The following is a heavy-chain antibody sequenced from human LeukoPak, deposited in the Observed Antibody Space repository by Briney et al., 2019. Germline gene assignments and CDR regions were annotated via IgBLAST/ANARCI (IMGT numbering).Heavy chain of an antibody. D-gene: IGHD2-15*01. Sequence: RASVGVSCKASGYTFTSYYMHWVRQAPGQGLEWMGIINPSGGSTSYAQKFQGRVTMTRDTSTSTVYMELSSLRSEDTAVYYCARDLRYCSGGSCSYYFDYWGQGTLVTVSS. J-gene: IGHJ4*02. CDR2: INPSGGST. CDR1: GYTFTSYY. CDR3: ARDLRYCSGGSCSYYFDY. V-gene: IGHV1-46*01.